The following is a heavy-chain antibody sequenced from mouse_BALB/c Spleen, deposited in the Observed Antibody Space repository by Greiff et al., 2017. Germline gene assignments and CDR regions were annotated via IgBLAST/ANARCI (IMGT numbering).Heavy chain of an antibody. J-gene: IGHJ4*01. CDR2: ISDGGSYT. V-gene: IGHV5-4*02. CDR1: GFTFSDYY. Sequence: DVKLVESGGGLVKPGGSLKLSCAASGFTFSDYYMYWVRQTPEKRLEWVATISDGGSYTYYPDSVKGRFTISRDNAKNNLYLQMSSLKSEDTAMYYCARARPYAMDYWGQGTSVTVSS. CDR3: ARARPYAMDY.